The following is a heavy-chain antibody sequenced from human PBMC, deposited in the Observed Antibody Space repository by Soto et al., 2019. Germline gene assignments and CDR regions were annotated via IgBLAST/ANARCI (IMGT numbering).Heavy chain of an antibody. CDR1: SGSISSSNW. CDR2: IYHSGST. Sequence: QVQLQELGPGLVKPSGTLSLTCAVSSGSISSSNWWSWVRQPPGKGLEWIGEIYHSGSTNYNPSLKSRVTISVDKSKNQFSLKLSSVTAADTAVYYCARGIKSSSSYYYYYYMDVWGKGTTVTVSS. J-gene: IGHJ6*03. CDR3: ARGIKSSSSYYYYYYMDV. V-gene: IGHV4-4*02. D-gene: IGHD6-6*01.